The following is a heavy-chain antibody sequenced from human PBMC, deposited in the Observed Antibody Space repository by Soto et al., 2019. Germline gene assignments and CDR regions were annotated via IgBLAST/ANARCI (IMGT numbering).Heavy chain of an antibody. Sequence: GGSLRLSCAASGFTFSSYGMHWVRQSPGKGLEWVAVISYDESNKYYADSVKGRFTISRDNSKNTLYLQMNSLRAEDTAVYYCAKDTSSSSYYFDYWGQGTLVTVSS. CDR3: AKDTSSSSYYFDY. J-gene: IGHJ4*02. CDR2: ISYDESNK. D-gene: IGHD6-6*01. CDR1: GFTFSSYG. V-gene: IGHV3-30*18.